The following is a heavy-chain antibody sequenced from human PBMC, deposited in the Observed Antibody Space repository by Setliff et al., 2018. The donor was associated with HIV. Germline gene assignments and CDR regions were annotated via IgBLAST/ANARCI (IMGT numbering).Heavy chain of an antibody. CDR3: ASKVHCTNGVCLDAFDI. J-gene: IGHJ3*02. CDR2: INPNSGGT. V-gene: IGHV1-2*06. CDR1: GYTFTAYY. D-gene: IGHD2-8*01. Sequence: ASVKVSCKASGYTFTAYYMHWVRQAPGQGLEWMGRINPNSGGTNYAQKSQGRVTMTRDTSISTAYMELSRLRSDDTAVYYCASKVHCTNGVCLDAFDIWGQGTMVTVSS.